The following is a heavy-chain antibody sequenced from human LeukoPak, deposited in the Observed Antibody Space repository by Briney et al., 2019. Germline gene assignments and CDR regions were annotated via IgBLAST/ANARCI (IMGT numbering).Heavy chain of an antibody. D-gene: IGHD5-24*01. CDR3: ARVPRRWLQFAQFDY. CDR2: INPNSGGT. J-gene: IGHJ4*02. V-gene: IGHV1-2*02. CDR1: GYTFTGYY. Sequence: ASVKVSCKASGYTFTGYYMHWVRQAPGQGLEWMGWINPNSGGTNYAQTFQGRVTMTRDTSISRAYMELSRLRSDDTAVYYCARVPRRWLQFAQFDYWGQGTLVTVSS.